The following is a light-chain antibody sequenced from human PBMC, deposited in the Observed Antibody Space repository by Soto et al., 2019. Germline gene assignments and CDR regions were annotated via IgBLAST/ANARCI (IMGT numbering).Light chain of an antibody. CDR1: QSISSY. Sequence: DIQMTQSPSSLSASVGDRVTITCRASQSISSYLNWYQQKPGQATQRLIYAASSLQSGVPSRFSGSGSGTDFTLTISSLQPEDFATYYCQQSYSTTWTFGQGTKVEIK. J-gene: IGKJ1*01. CDR2: AAS. CDR3: QQSYSTTWT. V-gene: IGKV1-39*01.